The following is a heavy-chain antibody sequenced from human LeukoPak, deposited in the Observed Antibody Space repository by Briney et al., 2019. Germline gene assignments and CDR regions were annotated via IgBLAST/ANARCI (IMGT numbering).Heavy chain of an antibody. CDR1: GFSFSDHH. Sequence: PGGSLRLSCATSGFSFSDHHVDWVRQAPGKGLEWVANIKQDGSEKYYVDSVKGRFTISRDNAKNSLYLQMNSLRAEDTAVYYCARAGYSYADYWGQGTLVTVSS. D-gene: IGHD5-18*01. CDR2: IKQDGSEK. J-gene: IGHJ4*02. V-gene: IGHV3-7*01. CDR3: ARAGYSYADY.